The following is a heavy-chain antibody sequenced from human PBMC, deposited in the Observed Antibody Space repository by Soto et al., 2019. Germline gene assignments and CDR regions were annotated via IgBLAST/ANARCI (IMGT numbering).Heavy chain of an antibody. CDR2: ISGSGGST. CDR3: AKDHWGIVVVTYDYYFDY. V-gene: IGHV3-23*01. J-gene: IGHJ4*02. D-gene: IGHD3-22*01. Sequence: PGGSLRLSCAASGFTFSSYAMSWVRQAPGKGLEWVSAISGSGGSTYYADSVKGRFTISRDNSKNTLYLQMNSLRAEDTAVYYCAKDHWGIVVVTYDYYFDYWGQGTLVTVSS. CDR1: GFTFSSYA.